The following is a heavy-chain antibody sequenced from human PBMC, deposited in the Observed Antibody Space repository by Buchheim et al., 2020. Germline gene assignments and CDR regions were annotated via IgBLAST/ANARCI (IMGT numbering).Heavy chain of an antibody. D-gene: IGHD6-6*01. V-gene: IGHV4-34*01. J-gene: IGHJ4*02. Sequence: QVQLQQWGAGLLKPSETLSLTCALFGGSFSGYYRSWIRQPPGKGLEWIGEIDDSGSTNYNPSLKSRVTISVDTSKKQFSLKVNSVTAADTAVYFCARRSMYSSSSGVGLWGQGTL. CDR1: GGSFSGYY. CDR2: IDDSGST. CDR3: ARRSMYSSSSGVGL.